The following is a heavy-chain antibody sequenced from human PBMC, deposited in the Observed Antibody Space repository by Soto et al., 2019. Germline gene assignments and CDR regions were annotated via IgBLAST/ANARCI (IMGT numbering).Heavy chain of an antibody. CDR3: ARGLKGGSTSCYFKLWFDP. CDR2: INHSGST. CDR1: GGSFSGYY. D-gene: IGHD2-2*01. J-gene: IGHJ5*02. Sequence: SETLSLTCAVYGGSFSGYYWSWIRQPPGKGLEWIGEINHSGSTNYNPSLKSRVTISVDTSKNQFSLKLSSVTAADTAVYYCARGLKGGSTSCYFKLWFDPWGQGTLVTVSS. V-gene: IGHV4-34*01.